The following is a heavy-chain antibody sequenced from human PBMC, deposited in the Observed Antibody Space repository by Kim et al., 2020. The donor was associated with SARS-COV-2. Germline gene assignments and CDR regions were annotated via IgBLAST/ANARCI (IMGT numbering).Heavy chain of an antibody. V-gene: IGHV3-33*06. CDR2: IWYDGSNK. CDR1: GFTFSSYA. CDR3: AKDDNTAMVTMLDY. D-gene: IGHD5-18*01. Sequence: GGSLRLSCAASGFTFSSYAMHWVRQAPGKGLEWVAVIWYDGSNKYYADSVKGRFTISRDNSKNTLYLQMNSLRAEDTAVYYCAKDDNTAMVTMLDYWGQGTLVTVSS. J-gene: IGHJ4*02.